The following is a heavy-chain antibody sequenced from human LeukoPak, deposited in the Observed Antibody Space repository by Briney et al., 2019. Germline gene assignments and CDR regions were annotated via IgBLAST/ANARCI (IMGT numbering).Heavy chain of an antibody. J-gene: IGHJ4*02. D-gene: IGHD3-22*01. CDR2: INPNSGGT. CDR1: GYTFTGYY. V-gene: IGHV1-2*02. CDR3: ARSPLYDSSGYSTDY. Sequence: WASVKVSCKASGYTFTGYYMHWVRQAPGQGLEWMGWINPNSGGTNYAQKFQGRVTMTRDTSISTAYMELSRLRSDDTAVYYCARSPLYDSSGYSTDYWGQGTLVTVSS.